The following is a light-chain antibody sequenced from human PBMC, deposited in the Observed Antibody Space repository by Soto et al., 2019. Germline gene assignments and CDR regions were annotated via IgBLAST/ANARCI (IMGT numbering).Light chain of an antibody. CDR2: QVS. Sequence: QLVLTQPASVSGSPGQSITISCTGTGSDVGRYNYVSWYQQYPGKVPKLMIYQVSNRPSGVPIRFSGSKSGDTASLTISGLQAEDEADYYCTSYTTSSTWVFGGGTKVTVL. CDR1: GSDVGRYNY. J-gene: IGLJ3*02. V-gene: IGLV2-14*01. CDR3: TSYTTSSTWV.